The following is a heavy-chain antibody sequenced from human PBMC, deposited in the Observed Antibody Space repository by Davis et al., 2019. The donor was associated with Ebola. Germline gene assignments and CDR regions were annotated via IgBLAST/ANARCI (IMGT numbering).Heavy chain of an antibody. J-gene: IGHJ3*02. CDR3: ARGGSGSYYSVFDI. D-gene: IGHD1-26*01. Sequence: GESLKISCEASGFIFSDYYMSWIRQAPGKGLEWVSYITTSGSLVNYADSVRGRFTTSRDNAKNSLDLQMHSLRAEDTAVYYCARGGSGSYYSVFDIWGQGTMVTVSS. V-gene: IGHV3-11*04. CDR2: ITTSGSLV. CDR1: GFIFSDYY.